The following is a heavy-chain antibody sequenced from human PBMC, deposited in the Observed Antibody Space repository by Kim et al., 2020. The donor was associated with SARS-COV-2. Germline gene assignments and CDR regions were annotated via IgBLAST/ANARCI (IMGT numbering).Heavy chain of an antibody. V-gene: IGHV3-13*01. J-gene: IGHJ3*02. Sequence: CPGSVKARFTISRENAKNSLYLQMNSLRAGDTAVYYCARTSSSWYDAFDIWGQGTMVTVSS. CDR3: ARTSSSWYDAFDI. D-gene: IGHD6-13*01.